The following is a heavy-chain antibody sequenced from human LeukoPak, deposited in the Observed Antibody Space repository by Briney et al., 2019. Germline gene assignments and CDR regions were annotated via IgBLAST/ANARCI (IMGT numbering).Heavy chain of an antibody. CDR3: ARRSSGYYYRVGAFDI. Sequence: RPGGSLRLSCAASGFTFDDYGMSWVRQAPGKGLEWVSGINWNGGSTGYADSVKGRFTISRDNAKNSLYLQMNGLRAEDTALYYCARRSSGYYYRVGAFDIWGQGTMVTVSS. J-gene: IGHJ3*02. D-gene: IGHD3-22*01. CDR1: GFTFDDYG. CDR2: INWNGGST. V-gene: IGHV3-20*04.